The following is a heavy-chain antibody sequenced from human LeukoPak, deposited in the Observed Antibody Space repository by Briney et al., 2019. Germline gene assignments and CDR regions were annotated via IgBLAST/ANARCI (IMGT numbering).Heavy chain of an antibody. CDR3: ARSATALATIDY. CDR2: IYYSGST. J-gene: IGHJ4*02. V-gene: IGHV4-59*01. CDR1: GGSISSYC. D-gene: IGHD5-24*01. Sequence: SETLSLTCTVSGGSISSYCWSWIRQSPGKGLEWIGYIYYSGSTNYNPSLKSRVTISVDTSKIQVSLKVSSVTAADTAVYYCARSATALATIDYWGQGTLVTVSS.